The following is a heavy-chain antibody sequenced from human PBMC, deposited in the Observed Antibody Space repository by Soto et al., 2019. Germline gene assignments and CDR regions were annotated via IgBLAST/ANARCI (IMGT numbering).Heavy chain of an antibody. CDR3: AKADYYGSGTPTWWFDP. J-gene: IGHJ5*02. CDR1: GGTFSSYA. Sequence: SVKVSCKASGGTFSSYAISWVRQAPGQGLEWMGGIIPILGTANYAQKFQGRVTITADESTSTAYMELSRLRSEDTAVYYCAKADYYGSGTPTWWFDPWGQGTLVTVSS. V-gene: IGHV1-69*01. D-gene: IGHD3-10*01. CDR2: IIPILGTA.